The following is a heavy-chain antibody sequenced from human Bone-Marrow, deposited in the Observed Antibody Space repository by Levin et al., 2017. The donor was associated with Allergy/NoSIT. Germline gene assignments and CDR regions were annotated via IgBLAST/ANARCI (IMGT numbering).Heavy chain of an antibody. CDR3: TVVFGTHLTPPLEYSQH. CDR2: IKIKTDGETT. CDR1: GFIFRNAY. V-gene: IGHV3-15*05. J-gene: IGHJ1*01. D-gene: IGHD3-10*02. Sequence: GGSLRLSCEGSGFIFRNAYMSWVRRAPGKGLEWVGRIKIKTDGETTDYTAPVKGRFTISRDDSKNMLFLQMNSLTTEDTAVYYCTVVFGTHLTPPLEYSQHWGQGTLVTVSS.